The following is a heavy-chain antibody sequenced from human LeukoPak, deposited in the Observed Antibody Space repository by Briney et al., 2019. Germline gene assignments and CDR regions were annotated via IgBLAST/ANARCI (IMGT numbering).Heavy chain of an antibody. Sequence: SETLSLTCTVSGGSISSGGYYWSWIRQPPGKGLEWIGYIHHSGSTYYNPSLKSRVTISVDRSKNQFSLKLSSVTAADTAVYYCAREREGKLLWFGADGAFDIWGQGTMVTVSS. CDR1: GGSISSGGYY. CDR3: AREREGKLLWFGADGAFDI. V-gene: IGHV4-30-2*01. CDR2: IHHSGST. D-gene: IGHD3-10*01. J-gene: IGHJ3*02.